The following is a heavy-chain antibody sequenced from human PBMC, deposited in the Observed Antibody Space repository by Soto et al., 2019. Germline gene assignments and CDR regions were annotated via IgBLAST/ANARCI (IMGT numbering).Heavy chain of an antibody. CDR1: GGSVSSGSYY. CDR2: IYYSGST. D-gene: IGHD4-17*01. Sequence: SETLSLSCTVSGGSVSSGSYYWSWIRQPPGKGLEWIGYIYYSGSTNYNPSLKSRVTISVDTSKNQFSLKLSSVTAADTAVYYCARWTTVPTGIAYWGQGTLVTVSS. CDR3: ARWTTVPTGIAY. J-gene: IGHJ4*02. V-gene: IGHV4-61*01.